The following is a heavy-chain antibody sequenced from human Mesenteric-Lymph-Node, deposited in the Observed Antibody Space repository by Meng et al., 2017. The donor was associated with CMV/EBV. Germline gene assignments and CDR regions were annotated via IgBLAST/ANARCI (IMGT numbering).Heavy chain of an antibody. CDR2: INHSGST. CDR1: GGSFSAYY. Sequence: QVQLQQWGAGLLKPSETLSLTFAVYGGSFSAYYWSWIRQPPGKGLEWNGEINHSGSTNYNPSLKSRITISVDTSKNQFSLKPTSVTAADTAVYFCASLAPLNNTKDKIPSGYWGQGTLVTVSS. CDR3: ASLAPLNNTKDKIPSGY. J-gene: IGHJ4*02. D-gene: IGHD1-14*01. V-gene: IGHV4-34*01.